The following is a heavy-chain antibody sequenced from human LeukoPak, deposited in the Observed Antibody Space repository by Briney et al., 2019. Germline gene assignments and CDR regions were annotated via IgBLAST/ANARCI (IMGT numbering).Heavy chain of an antibody. CDR3: ARVAHYYDSSGYYYLARGAFDI. J-gene: IGHJ3*02. CDR2: INWNGGST. D-gene: IGHD3-22*01. CDR1: GFTFSSYG. Sequence: GGSLRLSCAASGFTFSSYGMHWVRQAPGKGLEWVSGINWNGGSTGYADSVKGRFTISRDNAKNSLYLQMNSLRAEDTALYYCARVAHYYDSSGYYYLARGAFDIWGQGTMVTVSS. V-gene: IGHV3-20*04.